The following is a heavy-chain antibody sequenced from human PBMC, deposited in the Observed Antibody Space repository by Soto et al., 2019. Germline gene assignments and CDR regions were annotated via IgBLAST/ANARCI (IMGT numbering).Heavy chain of an antibody. D-gene: IGHD3-9*01. CDR3: ARGPRNYDILTGYCDY. CDR1: GFTFSSYG. V-gene: IGHV3-33*01. J-gene: IGHJ4*02. CDR2: IWYDGSNK. Sequence: QVQLVESGGGVVQPGRSLRLSCAASGFTFSSYGMHWVRQAPGKGLEWVAVIWYDGSNKYYADSVKGRFTISRDNSKNTLELQMNSLRAEGTAVYYCARGPRNYDILTGYCDYWGQGTLVTVSS.